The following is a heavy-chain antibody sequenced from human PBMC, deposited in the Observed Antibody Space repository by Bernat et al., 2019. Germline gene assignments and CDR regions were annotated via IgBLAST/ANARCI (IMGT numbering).Heavy chain of an antibody. CDR3: ATRRIVGTIHGAFNI. D-gene: IGHD1-26*01. J-gene: IGHJ3*02. CDR2: MSSEGTGT. V-gene: IGHV3-74*02. CDR1: GFTLSGHW. Sequence: EEQLVESGGGLVQPGGSLRLSCVASGFTLSGHWMHWVRQVPGKGLMWVSRMSSEGTGTTYADSVKGRFTISRDNAKNTVYLQMDSLRVEDTAVYYCATRRIVGTIHGAFNIWGRGTMVTVSS.